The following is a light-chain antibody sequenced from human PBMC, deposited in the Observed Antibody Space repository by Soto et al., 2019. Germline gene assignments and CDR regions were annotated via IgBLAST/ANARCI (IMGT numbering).Light chain of an antibody. Sequence: EIVLTQSPATLSLSPGERATLSCRASQSVSSYLAWYQQKPGQAPRLLIYDASNRATGIPARFSGSGSGTDFTLIIISLEPEDFSVYYCQQRSNWLTFGGGTKVEIK. J-gene: IGKJ4*01. CDR3: QQRSNWLT. V-gene: IGKV3-11*01. CDR2: DAS. CDR1: QSVSSY.